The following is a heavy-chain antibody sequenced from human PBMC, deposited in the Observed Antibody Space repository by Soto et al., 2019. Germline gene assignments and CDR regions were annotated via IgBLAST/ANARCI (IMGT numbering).Heavy chain of an antibody. CDR2: TYYRSKWYN. CDR3: ARTRGYSYGLRDYYGMDV. CDR1: GDSVSSNSAA. Sequence: PSQTLSLTCAISGDSVSSNSAAWNWIRQSPSRGLEWLGRTYYRSKWYNDYAVSVKSRLTINPYTSKNQFSLQLNSVTPEDTAVYYCARTRGYSYGLRDYYGMDVWGQGTTVTVSS. D-gene: IGHD5-18*01. V-gene: IGHV6-1*01. J-gene: IGHJ6*02.